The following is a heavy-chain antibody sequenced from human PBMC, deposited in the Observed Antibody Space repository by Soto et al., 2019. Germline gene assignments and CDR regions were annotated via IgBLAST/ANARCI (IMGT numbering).Heavy chain of an antibody. Sequence: GASVKVSCKASGGTFSNYIITWVRQAPGQGLEWMGRIIPILGIANYAQKFQGRVTITADNSKNTLYLQMNSLRAEDTAVYYCAKGSAVTRLWYFDLWGRGTLVTVSS. CDR1: GGTFSNYI. V-gene: IGHV1-69*02. CDR3: AKGSAVTRLWYFDL. D-gene: IGHD4-17*01. CDR2: IIPILGIA. J-gene: IGHJ2*01.